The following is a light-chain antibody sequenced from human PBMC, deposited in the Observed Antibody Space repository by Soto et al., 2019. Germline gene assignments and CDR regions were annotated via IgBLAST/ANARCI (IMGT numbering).Light chain of an antibody. CDR3: QQYDSYPIT. J-gene: IGKJ5*01. Sequence: DIQMTQSPSTLSASVGDRVTITSLASQRISSWLAWYQQKPGKAPKLLLSKASSLESGVPSRLSGSGSGTEFTRTISSLQPDDFASYYCQQYDSYPITFGPGTRLEIK. CDR2: KAS. CDR1: QRISSW. V-gene: IGKV1-5*03.